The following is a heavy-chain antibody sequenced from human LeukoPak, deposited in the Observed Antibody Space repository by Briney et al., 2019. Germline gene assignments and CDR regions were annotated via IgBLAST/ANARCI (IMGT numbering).Heavy chain of an antibody. D-gene: IGHD5-24*01. J-gene: IGHJ4*02. CDR3: ASSRDGYNFPFDY. V-gene: IGHV4-39*01. Sequence: SETLSLTCTVSGGSISSSSYYWGWIRQPPGKGLERIGSIYYSGSTYYNPSLKSRVTISVDTSKNQFSLKLSSVTAADTAVYYCASSRDGYNFPFDYWGQGTLVTVSS. CDR2: IYYSGST. CDR1: GGSISSSSYY.